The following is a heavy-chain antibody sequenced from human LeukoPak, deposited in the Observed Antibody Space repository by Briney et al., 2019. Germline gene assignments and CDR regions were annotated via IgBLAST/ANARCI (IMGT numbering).Heavy chain of an antibody. Sequence: ASVKVSCKASGYIFTSYDINWVRQATGQGLEWMGWMNPNSGNTGYAQKFQGRVTMTRNTSISTAYMELSSLRPEDTAVYYCARSCTSCYGKGWFDPWGQGTLVTVSS. J-gene: IGHJ5*02. CDR1: GYIFTSYD. D-gene: IGHD2-2*01. V-gene: IGHV1-8*01. CDR3: ARSCTSCYGKGWFDP. CDR2: MNPNSGNT.